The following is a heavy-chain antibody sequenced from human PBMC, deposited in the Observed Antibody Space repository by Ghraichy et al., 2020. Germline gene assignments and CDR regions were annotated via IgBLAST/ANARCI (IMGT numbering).Heavy chain of an antibody. CDR2: IYYTGST. D-gene: IGHD1-1*01. CDR3: ASQLAGRQLWDY. Sequence: SETLSLSCTVSGGSISGHYWSWIRQPPGKGLEYIGYIYYTGSTNYSPSLKSRVTIPVDTSKNQFSLKLSSVTAADTAVYYCASQLAGRQLWDYWGQGALVTVSS. V-gene: IGHV4-59*08. CDR1: GGSISGHY. J-gene: IGHJ4*02.